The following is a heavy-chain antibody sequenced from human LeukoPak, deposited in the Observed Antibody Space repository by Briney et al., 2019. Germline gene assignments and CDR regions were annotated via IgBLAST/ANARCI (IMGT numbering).Heavy chain of an antibody. D-gene: IGHD3-22*01. CDR1: GFTFSDYY. V-gene: IGHV3-11*01. CDR2: ISSSGSTI. Sequence: GGSLRLSCAASGFTFSDYYMSWIRQAPGKGLEWVSCISSSGSTIYYADSVKGRFTISRDNAKNSLYLQMNSLRAEDTAVYYCARGYYYDSSGVPFDYWGQGTLVTVSS. J-gene: IGHJ4*02. CDR3: ARGYYYDSSGVPFDY.